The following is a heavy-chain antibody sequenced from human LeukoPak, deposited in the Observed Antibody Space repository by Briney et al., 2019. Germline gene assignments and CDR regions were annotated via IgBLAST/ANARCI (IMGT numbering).Heavy chain of an antibody. Sequence: PSETLSLTCAVYSGSFSGYYWSWIRQPPGKGLEWIGEINHSGSTNYNPSLKSRVTISVDTSKNQFSLKLSSVTAADTAVYYCARGVAVAGTYFDYWGQGTLVTVSS. D-gene: IGHD6-19*01. V-gene: IGHV4-34*01. J-gene: IGHJ4*02. CDR1: SGSFSGYY. CDR3: ARGVAVAGTYFDY. CDR2: INHSGST.